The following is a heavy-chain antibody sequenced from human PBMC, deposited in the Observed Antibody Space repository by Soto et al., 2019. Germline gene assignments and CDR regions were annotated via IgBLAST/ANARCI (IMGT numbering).Heavy chain of an antibody. CDR2: IYYSGST. D-gene: IGHD3-3*01. CDR1: GGSVSSGSYY. V-gene: IGHV4-61*01. J-gene: IGHJ6*02. CDR3: ARESLRFLEWLPPNYYGMDV. Sequence: PSETLSLTCTVSGGSVSSGSYYWSWIRQPPGKGLEWIGYIYYSGSTNYNPSLKSRVTISVDTSENQFSLKLSSVTAADTAVYYCARESLRFLEWLPPNYYGMDVWGQGTTVTVSS.